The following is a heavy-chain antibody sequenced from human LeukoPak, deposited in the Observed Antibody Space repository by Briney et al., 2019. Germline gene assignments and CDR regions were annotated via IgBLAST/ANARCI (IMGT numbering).Heavy chain of an antibody. J-gene: IGHJ1*01. D-gene: IGHD1-26*01. Sequence: GGSLRLSCAASGFTFSSYWMHWVRQAPGKGLVWVSRINSDGSSTSHADSVKGRFTISRDNAKNTLYLQMNSLRAEDTAVYYCARAGSALGYFQHWGQGTLVTVSS. V-gene: IGHV3-74*01. CDR2: INSDGSST. CDR3: ARAGSALGYFQH. CDR1: GFTFSSYW.